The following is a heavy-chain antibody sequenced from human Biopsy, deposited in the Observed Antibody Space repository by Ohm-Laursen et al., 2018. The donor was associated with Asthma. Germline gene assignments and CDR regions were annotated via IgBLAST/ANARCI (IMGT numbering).Heavy chain of an antibody. CDR2: IMTVFGTT. Sequence: SSDTASCTPPGGTFSNFAISWARQAPGPGLEWLVGIMTVFGTTTYAQKFQGRVTITADETTSTAYMEVTSLRSEDPAIYYCARCQVGYSSGWSLLLKKIYYSGMDVWGQGTAVTVSS. J-gene: IGHJ6*02. V-gene: IGHV1-69*01. D-gene: IGHD6-19*01. CDR1: GGTFSNFA. CDR3: ARCQVGYSSGWSLLLKKIYYSGMDV.